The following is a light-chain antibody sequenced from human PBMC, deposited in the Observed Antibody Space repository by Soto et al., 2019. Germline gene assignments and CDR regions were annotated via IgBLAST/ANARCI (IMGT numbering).Light chain of an antibody. Sequence: DINLTQPPSILSASVGDRVTLACRASQDVSDFLAWYQHAPGKAPNLLIYGGYTLQSGVPSSFIGSGSGTEFGLTITGLQPEDFATYYCQYLKGVPTISLGQGTRLEI. V-gene: IGKV1-9*01. CDR1: QDVSDF. CDR2: GGY. CDR3: QYLKGVPTIS. J-gene: IGKJ5*01.